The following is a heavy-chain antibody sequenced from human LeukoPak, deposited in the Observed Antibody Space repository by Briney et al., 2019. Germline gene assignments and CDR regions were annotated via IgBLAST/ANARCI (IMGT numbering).Heavy chain of an antibody. CDR3: ARLAVYDAFDI. J-gene: IGHJ3*02. CDR2: IYPGDSDT. D-gene: IGHD6-19*01. V-gene: IGHV5-51*01. Sequence: MGIIYPGDSDTRYSPSFQGQVTISADKSISTAYLQWSSLKASDTAMYYCARLAVYDAFDIWGQGTMVTVSS.